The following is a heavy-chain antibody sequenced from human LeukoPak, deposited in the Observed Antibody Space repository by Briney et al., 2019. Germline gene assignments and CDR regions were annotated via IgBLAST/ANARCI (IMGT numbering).Heavy chain of an antibody. Sequence: PSETLSLTCIVSGDSVSGYYWNWIRQPPGKGLEWIGYTHHSGNALYNPSLKSRVATSVDTSKNQFSLSLSSVTAADTAVYYCARGEFSPDYWGQGTLVTVSS. CDR1: GDSVSGYY. CDR2: THHSGNA. J-gene: IGHJ4*02. V-gene: IGHV4-59*02. D-gene: IGHD3-10*01. CDR3: ARGEFSPDY.